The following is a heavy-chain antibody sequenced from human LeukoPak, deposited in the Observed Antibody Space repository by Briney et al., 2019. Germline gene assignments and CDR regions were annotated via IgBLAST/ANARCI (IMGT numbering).Heavy chain of an antibody. CDR1: GFTFSSYD. J-gene: IGHJ4*02. CDR2: IGTAGDT. CDR3: ARASYCGGDCYSWFDY. V-gene: IGHV3-13*01. D-gene: IGHD2-21*02. Sequence: GGSLRLSCAASGFTFSSYDMHWVRQATGRGLEWVSAIGTAGDTYYPGSVKGRFTISRENAKNSSYLQMNSLRAGDTAVYYCARASYCGGDCYSWFDYWGQGTLVTVSS.